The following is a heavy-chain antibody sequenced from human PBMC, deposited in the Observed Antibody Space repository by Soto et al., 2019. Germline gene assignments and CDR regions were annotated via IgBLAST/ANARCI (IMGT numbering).Heavy chain of an antibody. CDR3: ARDRVTANDVLRFLEWLPSYGMDV. CDR2: ISGSGGST. Sequence: EVQLLESGGGLVQPGGSLRLSCAASGFTFSSYAMSWVRQAPGKGLEWVSAISGSGGSTYYADSVKGRFTISRDNSKNTLYLQMNSLRAEDTAVYYCARDRVTANDVLRFLEWLPSYGMDVWGQGTTVTVSS. D-gene: IGHD3-3*01. V-gene: IGHV3-23*01. J-gene: IGHJ6*02. CDR1: GFTFSSYA.